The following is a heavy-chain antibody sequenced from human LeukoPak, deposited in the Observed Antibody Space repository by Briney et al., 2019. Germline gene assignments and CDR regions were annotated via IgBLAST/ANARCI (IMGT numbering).Heavy chain of an antibody. J-gene: IGHJ5*02. CDR1: AGSISSSSYY. V-gene: IGHV4-39*07. Sequence: SETLSLTCAVSAGSISSSSYYWGWIRQPPGRGLEWIGSIYYSGSTYYSPSLKSRVTISVDRSKNQFSLELSSVTAADTAVYYCANSAPDGGWFDPWGQGTLVTVSS. CDR2: IYYSGST. CDR3: ANSAPDGGWFDP. D-gene: IGHD5-24*01.